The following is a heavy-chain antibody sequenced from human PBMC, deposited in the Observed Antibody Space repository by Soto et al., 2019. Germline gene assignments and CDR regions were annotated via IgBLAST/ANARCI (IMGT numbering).Heavy chain of an antibody. V-gene: IGHV1-3*01. CDR3: ARGVARPLLWFDN. J-gene: IGHJ5*02. CDR1: GYTFTSHA. CDR2: INAGNGKP. Sequence: QVQLVQSGAEVKKPGASVKVSCKASGYTFTSHAMHWVRQAPGRRLEWMGWINAGNGKPKYSQKFQGRVTITRDPPASPAYMERRSLGSEDTAVYYCARGVARPLLWFDNWDQGTLVPVS. D-gene: IGHD5-12*01.